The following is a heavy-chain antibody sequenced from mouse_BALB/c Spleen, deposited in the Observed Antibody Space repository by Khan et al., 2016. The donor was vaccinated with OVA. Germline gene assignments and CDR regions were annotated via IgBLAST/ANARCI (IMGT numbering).Heavy chain of an antibody. V-gene: IGHV1S137*01. CDR3: ARGGKFAY. CDR1: GYTFTDYA. Sequence: QVQLQQSGAELVRPGVSVKISCKGSGYTFTDYAMHWVKQSYPKSIEWIGVISTYYGDVDYSQKFKGKATMTVDRSSRTAYMELARLTSEDSAIYYCARGGKFAYWGQGTLVTVSA. CDR2: ISTYYGDV. J-gene: IGHJ3*01. D-gene: IGHD1-1*02.